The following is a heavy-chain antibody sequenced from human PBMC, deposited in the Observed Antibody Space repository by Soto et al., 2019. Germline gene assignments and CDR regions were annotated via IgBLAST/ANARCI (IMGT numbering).Heavy chain of an antibody. Sequence: PGGSLRLSCAASGFTFSSYAMSWVRQAPGKGLEWVSAISGSGGSTYYADSVKGRFTISRDNSKNTLYLQMNSLRDEDTAVYYCAKVRRVVAATLGWFDPWGQGTLVTVSS. J-gene: IGHJ5*02. V-gene: IGHV3-23*01. CDR2: ISGSGGST. CDR1: GFTFSSYA. D-gene: IGHD2-15*01. CDR3: AKVRRVVAATLGWFDP.